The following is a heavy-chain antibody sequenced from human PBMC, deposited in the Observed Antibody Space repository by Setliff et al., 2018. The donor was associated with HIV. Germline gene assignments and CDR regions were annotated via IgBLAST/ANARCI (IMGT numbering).Heavy chain of an antibody. CDR1: GYRFTDYW. D-gene: IGHD5-18*01. V-gene: IGHV5-51*01. J-gene: IGHJ6*03. CDR2: IYPGDSDT. Sequence: GESLKISCRGSGYRFTDYWIGWVRQMPGKGLEWMGVIYPGDSDTRYNPSFQGQVAISADKSTSTAYLQWSSLKASDTAMYYCASQRQLTITDYYMDAWGKGTTVTVSS. CDR3: ASQRQLTITDYYMDA.